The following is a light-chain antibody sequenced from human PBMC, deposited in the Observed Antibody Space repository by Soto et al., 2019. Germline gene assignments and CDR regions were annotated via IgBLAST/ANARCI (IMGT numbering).Light chain of an antibody. J-gene: IGLJ2*01. CDR2: DVT. Sequence: QSALTQPASVSGSPGQSITISCTGTSSDIGGYDYVSWYQQYPGKVPKLMIYDVTNRASGVPSRFSASKSGDTASLTISGLQAEDEADYYCSSYTSNSTLVVFGGGTKLTVL. CDR3: SSYTSNSTLVV. V-gene: IGLV2-14*01. CDR1: SSDIGGYDY.